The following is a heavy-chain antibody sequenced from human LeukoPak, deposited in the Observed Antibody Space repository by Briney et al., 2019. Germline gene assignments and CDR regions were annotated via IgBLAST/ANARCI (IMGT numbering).Heavy chain of an antibody. Sequence: GGSLRLSCTTSGFTFGDYAMSWVRQAPGKGLEWVGFIRRKGYGGTTEYAASVKGRFTISRDDSKSIAYLQMSILKTEDTAVYYCAREAEMTTIYYFDYWGQGTLVTVSS. J-gene: IGHJ4*02. CDR3: AREAEMTTIYYFDY. V-gene: IGHV3-49*04. D-gene: IGHD5-24*01. CDR1: GFTFGDYA. CDR2: IRRKGYGGTT.